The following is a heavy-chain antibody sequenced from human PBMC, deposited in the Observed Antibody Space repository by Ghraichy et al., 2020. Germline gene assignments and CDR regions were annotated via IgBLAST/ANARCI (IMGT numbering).Heavy chain of an antibody. J-gene: IGHJ4*02. V-gene: IGHV4-4*09. CDR2: ISTSGST. CDR1: GGSITTYS. CDR3: ARQNYYGPGNYYKGDWVFDY. D-gene: IGHD3-10*01. Sequence: SETLSLTCTVSGGSITTYSWSWIRQPPGKGLEWIGYISTSGSTNYNPSLKSRVTISRDTSKNQFSLKLSSVTAADTSVYHCARQNYYGPGNYYKGDWVFDYWGQGTLVTVSA.